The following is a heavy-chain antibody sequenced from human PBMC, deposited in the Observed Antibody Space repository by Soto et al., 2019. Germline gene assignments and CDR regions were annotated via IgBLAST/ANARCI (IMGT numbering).Heavy chain of an antibody. J-gene: IGHJ5*01. CDR2: IYKSATT. D-gene: IGHD7-27*01. CDR1: GDSISNLDYF. V-gene: IGHV4-30-4*01. CDR3: ARGRYCLTGRCFPNWFDS. Sequence: SETLSLTCSVSGDSISNLDYFWAWIRQPPGQALEYIGYIYKSATTYYNPSFESRVAISVDTSKSQFSLNVTSVAAADTTVYFCARGRYCLTGRCFPNWFDSWGQGALVTVSS.